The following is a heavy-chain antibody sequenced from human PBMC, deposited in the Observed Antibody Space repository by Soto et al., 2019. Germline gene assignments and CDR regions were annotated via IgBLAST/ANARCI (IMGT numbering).Heavy chain of an antibody. V-gene: IGHV3-33*01. Sequence: PGGSLRLSCAASGFTFSSYGMHWVRQAPGKGLEWVAVIWYDGSNKYYADSVKGRFTISRDNSKNTLYLQMNSLRAEDTAVYYCARERDILTGYLTRPHGMDVWGQGTTVTVSS. CDR3: ARERDILTGYLTRPHGMDV. CDR2: IWYDGSNK. D-gene: IGHD3-9*01. CDR1: GFTFSSYG. J-gene: IGHJ6*02.